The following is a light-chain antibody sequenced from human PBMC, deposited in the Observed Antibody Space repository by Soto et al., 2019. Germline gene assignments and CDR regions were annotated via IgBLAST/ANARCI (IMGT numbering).Light chain of an antibody. V-gene: IGKV1-33*01. CDR3: QQYDNLPFT. J-gene: IGKJ3*01. CDR1: QDISNY. Sequence: DIQMTQSPSPLSASVGDRVTITCQASQDISNYLNWYQQKPGKAPKVLIYDRSNLEPGVPPRFSGTGSRTDFTFTISSLQPEHIATYYCQQYDNLPFTFGHGTTVDFK. CDR2: DRS.